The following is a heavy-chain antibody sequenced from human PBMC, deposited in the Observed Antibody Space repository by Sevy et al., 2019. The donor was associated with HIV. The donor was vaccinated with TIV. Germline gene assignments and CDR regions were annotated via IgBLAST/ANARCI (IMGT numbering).Heavy chain of an antibody. CDR2: IWYDGSNK. V-gene: IGHV3-33*01. CDR3: ARKYSGFLLDV. J-gene: IGHJ6*04. D-gene: IGHD5-12*01. Sequence: GGSLRLSCAASGFTFSSYGMHWVRQAPGKGLEWVAVIWYDGSNKYYADSVKGRFTISRDNSKNTLHLQMNSLRAEDTAVYYCARKYSGFLLDVCGKGTTVTVSS. CDR1: GFTFSSYG.